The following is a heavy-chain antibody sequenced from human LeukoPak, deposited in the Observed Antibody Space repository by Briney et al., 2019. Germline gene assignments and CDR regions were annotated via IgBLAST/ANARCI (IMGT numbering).Heavy chain of an antibody. CDR3: ARAYYDILTGHTSNWFDP. D-gene: IGHD3-9*01. Sequence: KPSETLSLTCTVSGGSISIYYWSWIRQPPGKGLEWLGYINYSGSTNYNPSLKSRVTISVDTSKNQFSLKLSSVTAADTAVYYCARAYYDILTGHTSNWFDPWGQGTLVTVSS. CDR2: INYSGST. J-gene: IGHJ5*02. CDR1: GGSISIYY. V-gene: IGHV4-59*12.